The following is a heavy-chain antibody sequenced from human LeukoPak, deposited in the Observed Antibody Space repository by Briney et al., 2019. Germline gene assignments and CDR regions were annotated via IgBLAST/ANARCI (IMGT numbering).Heavy chain of an antibody. Sequence: QSGGSLRLSCAASGFTFSSSAMSWVRQAPGKGLEWVSAISNNGGYTYYADSVKGRFTISRDNSKNTLYLQMNSLRAEDTAVYYCASGGEMAMLGDYWGQGTLVTVSS. CDR1: GFTFSSSA. J-gene: IGHJ4*02. CDR3: ASGGEMAMLGDY. D-gene: IGHD5-24*01. CDR2: ISNNGGYT. V-gene: IGHV3-23*01.